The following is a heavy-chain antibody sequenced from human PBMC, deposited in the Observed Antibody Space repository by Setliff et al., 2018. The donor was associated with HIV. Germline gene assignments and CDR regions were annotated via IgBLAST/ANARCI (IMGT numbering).Heavy chain of an antibody. CDR3: ARGHFFGSGRYYNTPFDY. Sequence: GESLKISCKGSGYSFTSYWIGWVRQMPGKGLECMGVIYPSDSDTRYSPSFQGQVTISADKSSGTAYLQWSSLKASDTAMYYCARGHFFGSGRYYNTPFDYWGQGTLVTVSS. CDR2: IYPSDSDT. CDR1: GYSFTSYW. D-gene: IGHD3-10*01. J-gene: IGHJ4*02. V-gene: IGHV5-51*01.